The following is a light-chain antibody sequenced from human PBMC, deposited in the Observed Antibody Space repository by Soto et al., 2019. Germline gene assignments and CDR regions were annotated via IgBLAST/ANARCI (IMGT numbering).Light chain of an antibody. CDR3: QQYDNLPLT. CDR1: QDISNY. Sequence: DIQMTQSPSTLSASVGDRVTITCQASQDISNYLNLYQQKPGKAPKLLIYDASNLETGVPSRFSGSGSGTDFTFTISSLQPEDIATYYCQQYDNLPLTFGGGTKVDI. CDR2: DAS. V-gene: IGKV1-33*01. J-gene: IGKJ4*01.